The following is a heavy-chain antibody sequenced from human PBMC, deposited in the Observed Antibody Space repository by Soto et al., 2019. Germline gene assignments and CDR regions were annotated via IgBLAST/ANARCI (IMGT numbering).Heavy chain of an antibody. J-gene: IGHJ5*02. CDR2: IYYSGST. Sequence: QVQLQESGPGLVKPSQTLSLTCTVSGGSISSGGYSWSWIRQHPGKGLEWIGYIYYSGSTYYNPSLKRRLTLSADTSKNQISMRLTYLTPPDTAVYYCARQYHIRIPQWFDPWGQGTLVTVSS. CDR3: ARQYHIRIPQWFDP. CDR1: GGSISSGGYS. V-gene: IGHV4-31*03.